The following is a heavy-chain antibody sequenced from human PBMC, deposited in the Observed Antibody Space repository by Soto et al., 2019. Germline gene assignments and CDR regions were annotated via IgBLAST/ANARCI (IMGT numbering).Heavy chain of an antibody. CDR1: GGSISSYY. CDR2: IYYSGST. Sequence: QVQLQESGPGLVKPSETLSLTCTVSGGSISSYYWSWIRQPPGKGLEWIGYIYYSGSTNYNPSLKSRVTISVDTSKNQFSLKLTSVTAPDTAVYYCARDVSLDGYNGNFDYWGQGTLVTVSS. D-gene: IGHD5-12*01. V-gene: IGHV4-59*01. CDR3: ARDVSLDGYNGNFDY. J-gene: IGHJ4*02.